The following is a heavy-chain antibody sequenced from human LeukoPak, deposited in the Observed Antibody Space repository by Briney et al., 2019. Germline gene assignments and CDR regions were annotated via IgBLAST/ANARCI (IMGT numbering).Heavy chain of an antibody. CDR1: GGSISSSIYY. Sequence: PSETLSLTCTVSGGSISSSIYYWGWIRQPPGKGLEWIGSIYYSGSTYYNPSLKSRVTISVDTSKNQFSLKLSSVTAADTAVYYCATGIAVAGIFDYWGQGTLVTVSS. CDR3: ATGIAVAGIFDY. V-gene: IGHV4-39*01. D-gene: IGHD6-19*01. CDR2: IYYSGST. J-gene: IGHJ4*02.